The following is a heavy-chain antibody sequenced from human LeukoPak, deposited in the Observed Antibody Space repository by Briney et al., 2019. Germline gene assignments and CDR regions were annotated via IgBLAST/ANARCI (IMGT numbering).Heavy chain of an antibody. CDR3: ASAPFPPYWDIVVVPAARRGAFDI. J-gene: IGHJ3*02. Sequence: GGSLRLSCAASGFTFSSYAMHWVSQAPGKGLEWVAVISYDGSNKYYADSVKGRFTISRDNSKSTLYLQMNSLRAEDTAVYYCASAPFPPYWDIVVVPAARRGAFDIWGQGTMVTVSS. D-gene: IGHD2-2*01. CDR1: GFTFSSYA. CDR2: ISYDGSNK. V-gene: IGHV3-30-3*01.